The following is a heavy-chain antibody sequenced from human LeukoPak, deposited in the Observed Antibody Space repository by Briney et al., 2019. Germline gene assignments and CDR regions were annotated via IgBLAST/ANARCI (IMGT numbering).Heavy chain of an antibody. CDR2: IIPIFGTA. CDR3: ARDPLDCSGGSCSDY. V-gene: IGHV1-69*05. Sequence: GASVKVSCKASGDTFSSYAISWVRQAPGQGLEWMGRIIPIFGTANYAQKFQGRVTITTDESTSTAYLELTSLRSEDTAVYYCARDPLDCSGGSCSDYWGQGTLVTVSS. D-gene: IGHD2-15*01. J-gene: IGHJ4*02. CDR1: GDTFSSYA.